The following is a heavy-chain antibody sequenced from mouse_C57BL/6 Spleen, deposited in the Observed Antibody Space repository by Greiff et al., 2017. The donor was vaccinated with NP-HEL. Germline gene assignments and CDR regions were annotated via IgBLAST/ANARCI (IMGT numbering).Heavy chain of an antibody. CDR1: GYTFTSYW. D-gene: IGHD4-1*01. J-gene: IGHJ4*01. CDR2: IDPSDSYT. V-gene: IGHV1-50*01. Sequence: VQLQQPGAELVKPGASVKLSCKASGYTFTSYWMQWVKQRPGQGLEWIGEIDPSDSYTNYNQKFKGKATLTVDTSSSTAYMQLSSLTSEDSAVYYCARSLPGTGAMDYWGQGTSVTVSS. CDR3: ARSLPGTGAMDY.